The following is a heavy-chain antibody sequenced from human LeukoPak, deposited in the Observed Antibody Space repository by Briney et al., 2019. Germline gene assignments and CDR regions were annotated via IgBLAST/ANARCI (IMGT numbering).Heavy chain of an antibody. CDR3: ARSYCGGDCYFIYYYYYMDV. Sequence: ASVKVSCKASGYTFTSYGISWVRQAPGQGLEWMGWISAYNGNTNYAQKLQGRVTMTTDTSTSTAYMELRSLRSDDTAVYYCARSYCGGDCYFIYYYYYMDVWRKGTTVTVSS. CDR1: GYTFTSYG. J-gene: IGHJ6*03. V-gene: IGHV1-18*01. D-gene: IGHD2-21*02. CDR2: ISAYNGNT.